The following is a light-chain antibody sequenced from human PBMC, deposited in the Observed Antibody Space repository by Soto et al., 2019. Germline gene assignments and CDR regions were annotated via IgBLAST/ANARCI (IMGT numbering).Light chain of an antibody. V-gene: IGLV2-14*01. CDR2: DVS. Sequence: QPVLTQPASVSGSPGQSITISCTGTNSDIGGYNYVSWYQQHPGKAPKLMIYDVSNRPSGVSNHFSGSKSGNTASLTISGLQAEDDADYYCSSYTSSNTLVFGGGTKLTVL. J-gene: IGLJ2*01. CDR3: SSYTSSNTLV. CDR1: NSDIGGYNY.